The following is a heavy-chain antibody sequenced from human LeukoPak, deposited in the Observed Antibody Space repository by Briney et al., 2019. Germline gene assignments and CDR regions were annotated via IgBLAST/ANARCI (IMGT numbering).Heavy chain of an antibody. CDR2: INPNTGYT. V-gene: IGHV1-2*02. CDR3: ARETTAKTEGATWGWFDP. D-gene: IGHD4/OR15-4a*01. CDR1: GYTFSDYK. Sequence: ASVKVSCKTSGYTFSDYKIHWVRQAPGQGLEWMEWINPNTGYTNPAQTFQGRVTMTGDTFISTAYMELRSVRSDDTALYFCARETTAKTEGATWGWFDPWGQGTLVTVPS. J-gene: IGHJ5*02.